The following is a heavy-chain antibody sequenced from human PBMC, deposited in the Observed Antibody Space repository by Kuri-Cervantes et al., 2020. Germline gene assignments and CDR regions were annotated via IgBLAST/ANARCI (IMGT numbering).Heavy chain of an antibody. D-gene: IGHD5-12*01. CDR2: ISYDGSNK. CDR3: AKAGFSGYDQLPSSPPGY. V-gene: IGHV3-30*18. J-gene: IGHJ4*02. Sequence: SLKISCAASGFTLSSYGMHWVRQAPGKGLEWVAVISYDGSNKYYADSVKGRFTISRDNSKNTLYLQMNSLRAEDTAVYYCAKAGFSGYDQLPSSPPGYWSQGTLVTVSS. CDR1: GFTLSSYG.